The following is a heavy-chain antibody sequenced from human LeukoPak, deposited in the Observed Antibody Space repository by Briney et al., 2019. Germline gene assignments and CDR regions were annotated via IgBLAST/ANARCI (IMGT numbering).Heavy chain of an antibody. Sequence: PSETLSLTCAVYGGSFSGYYRSWIRQPPGKGMEWIGEINHSGSTNYNPSLKSRVTISVDTSKNQFSLKLSSVTAADTAVYYCAGFNCSSTSCPSSEGDYWGQGTLVTVSS. CDR2: INHSGST. J-gene: IGHJ4*02. CDR3: AGFNCSSTSCPSSEGDY. V-gene: IGHV4-34*01. CDR1: GGSFSGYY. D-gene: IGHD2-2*01.